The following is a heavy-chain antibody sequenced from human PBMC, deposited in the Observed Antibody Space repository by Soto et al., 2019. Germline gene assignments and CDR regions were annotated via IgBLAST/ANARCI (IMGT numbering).Heavy chain of an antibody. D-gene: IGHD1-7*01. CDR3: ARDGGWNYVHWYFDL. J-gene: IGHJ2*01. CDR2: IYYSGST. Sequence: QVQLQESGPGLVKPSETLSLTCTVSGGSISSYYWSWIRQPPGKGLEWIGYIYYSGSTNYNPSLKSRVTISVDTSKNQFSLKLSSVTAADTAVYYCARDGGWNYVHWYFDLWGRGTLVTVSS. CDR1: GGSISSYY. V-gene: IGHV4-59*01.